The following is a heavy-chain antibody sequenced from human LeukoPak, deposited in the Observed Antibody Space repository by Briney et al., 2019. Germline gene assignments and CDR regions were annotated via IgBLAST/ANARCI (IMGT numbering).Heavy chain of an antibody. CDR1: GFTFTTYS. D-gene: IGHD6-13*01. CDR2: ISSSSTYI. Sequence: PGGSLRLSCAASGFTFTTYSMNWVRQSPGKGLEWVSSISSSSTYIYYADSVKGRFTISRDNAKNSLYLQLNSLRAEDSAVHYCARGSPAAGGKGAFHIWGQGTLVTVSS. V-gene: IGHV3-21*01. CDR3: ARGSPAAGGKGAFHI. J-gene: IGHJ3*02.